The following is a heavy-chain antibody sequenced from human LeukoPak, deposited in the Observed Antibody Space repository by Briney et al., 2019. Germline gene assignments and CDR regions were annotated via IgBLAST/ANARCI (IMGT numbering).Heavy chain of an antibody. D-gene: IGHD6-13*01. Sequence: SVKVSCKASGGTFSSYAISWVRQAPGQGLEWMGRIIPIFGIANYAQKFQGRDTTTPDKSTSTAYMELSSLRSEDTAVYHCARGESSSWYGPMDAWGQGTTVTVSS. J-gene: IGHJ6*02. V-gene: IGHV1-69*04. CDR3: ARGESSSWYGPMDA. CDR2: IIPIFGIA. CDR1: GGTFSSYA.